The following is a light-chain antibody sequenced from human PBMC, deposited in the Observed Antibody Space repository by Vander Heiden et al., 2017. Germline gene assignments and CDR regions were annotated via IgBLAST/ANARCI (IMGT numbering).Light chain of an antibody. Sequence: QSPLTQPASVSGSLGQSITTSCTGTSTDIGAYTYVSWYQQNPGKAPKLMIHDVTHRPSGVSYRFSGSKSGNTASLTISGLQPEDEADYYCSSYTTFSTVEFGGGTKLTVL. CDR2: DVT. J-gene: IGLJ2*01. CDR3: SSYTTFSTVE. CDR1: STDIGAYTY. V-gene: IGLV2-14*01.